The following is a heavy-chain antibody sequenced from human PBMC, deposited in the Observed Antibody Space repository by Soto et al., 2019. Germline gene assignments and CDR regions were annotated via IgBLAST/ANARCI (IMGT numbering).Heavy chain of an antibody. CDR2: ISSRGTSI. CDR1: GFTFSSYE. D-gene: IGHD6-19*01. J-gene: IGHJ4*02. CDR3: ARDRGYNTGWYGGALDL. V-gene: IGHV3-48*03. Sequence: EVRLVESGGGLVQPGESLRLSCAASGFTFSSYEMNWVRQAPGKGLEWVAYISSRGTSIFYADSVKGRFSISRDNDNDPVSLLMNNLKVDDTAVYYCARDRGYNTGWYGGALDLWGQGTLVTVSS.